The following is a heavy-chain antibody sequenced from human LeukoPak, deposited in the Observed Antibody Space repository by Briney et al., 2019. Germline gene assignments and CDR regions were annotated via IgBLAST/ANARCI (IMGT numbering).Heavy chain of an antibody. J-gene: IGHJ4*02. Sequence: PGGSLRLSCAASGFTFNSYAMTWVRQAPGKGLEWVSAVSGSGGSTYYPDSVEGRFTISRDNSKNTLYLQMNSLRAEDTAVYYCAKDYDSSGSFGDYWGQGTLVTVSS. CDR1: GFTFNSYA. CDR2: VSGSGGST. V-gene: IGHV3-23*01. CDR3: AKDYDSSGSFGDY. D-gene: IGHD3-22*01.